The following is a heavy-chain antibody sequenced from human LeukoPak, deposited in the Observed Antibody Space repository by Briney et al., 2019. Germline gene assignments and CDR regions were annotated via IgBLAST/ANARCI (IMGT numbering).Heavy chain of an antibody. D-gene: IGHD1-26*01. CDR2: INSDGSST. V-gene: IGHV3-74*01. CDR1: GFTFSSYW. Sequence: GGSLRLSCAASGFTFSSYWMHWVRQAPGKGLVWVSRINSDGSSTSYADSVKGRFTIFRDNAKNTLYLQMNSLRAEDTAVYYCASLLRGAHFDYWGQGTLVTVSS. J-gene: IGHJ4*02. CDR3: ASLLRGAHFDY.